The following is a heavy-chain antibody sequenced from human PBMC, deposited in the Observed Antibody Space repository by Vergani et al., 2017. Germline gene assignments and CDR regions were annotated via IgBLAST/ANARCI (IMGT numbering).Heavy chain of an antibody. CDR1: GGTFSSYA. D-gene: IGHD3-10*01. J-gene: IGHJ6*02. V-gene: IGHV1-69*01. CDR2: IIPIFGTA. CDR3: AGDEILWFGESRDYYYGMDV. Sequence: QVQLVQSGAEVKKPGSSVKVSCKASGGTFSSYAISWVRQAPGQGLEWMGGIIPIFGTANYAQKFQGRVTITADESTSTAYMELSSLRSEDTAVYYCAGDEILWFGESRDYYYGMDVWGQGTTVTVSS.